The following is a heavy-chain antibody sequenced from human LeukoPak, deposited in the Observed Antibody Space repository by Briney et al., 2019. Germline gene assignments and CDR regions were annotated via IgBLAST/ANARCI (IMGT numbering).Heavy chain of an antibody. J-gene: IGHJ4*02. D-gene: IGHD1-1*01. CDR3: TREQAGTIVDD. V-gene: IGHV4-38-2*02. CDR1: GYSVSAGYY. CDR2: ISHRGTT. Sequence: SETLSLTCAVSGYSVSAGYYWGWIRQSPGKGLEWIGSISHRGTTYHNPSLKSRLIISLDTSKNQFSLSLTSVTAADTATYYCTREQAGTIVDDWGQGTLVTVSS.